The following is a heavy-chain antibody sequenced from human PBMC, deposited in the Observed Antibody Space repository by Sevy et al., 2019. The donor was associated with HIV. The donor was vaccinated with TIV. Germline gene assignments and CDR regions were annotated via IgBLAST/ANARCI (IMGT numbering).Heavy chain of an antibody. D-gene: IGHD2-21*02. Sequence: GGSLRLSCTASGFTFGDYAMSWFRQAPGRGLEWVGFIRSENYGETTEYAASVKGRFTVSRDGSNSIVYLQMNSLKTEDKAVYYCTRRASRVYGDHLNLYWGQGTLVTVSS. J-gene: IGHJ4*02. CDR1: GFTFGDYA. V-gene: IGHV3-49*01. CDR3: TRRASRVYGDHLNLY. CDR2: IRSENYGETT.